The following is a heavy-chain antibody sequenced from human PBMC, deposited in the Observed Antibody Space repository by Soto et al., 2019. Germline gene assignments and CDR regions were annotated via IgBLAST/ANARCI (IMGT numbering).Heavy chain of an antibody. CDR1: GGSVSDKTYY. CDR3: ARTTAVPNTLRSRYFFDY. J-gene: IGHJ4*02. V-gene: IGHV4-61*01. D-gene: IGHD4-17*01. CDR2: VYYSGTT. Sequence: QVQLQESGPGLLKPSETLSLTCSVSGGSVSDKTYYWSWIRQPPGKRLEWIGYVYYSGTTNYNPPLKSRVTISVDLSKNRFSLRLSSVTTAVTALYYCARTTAVPNTLRSRYFFDYWGQGTLVTVSS.